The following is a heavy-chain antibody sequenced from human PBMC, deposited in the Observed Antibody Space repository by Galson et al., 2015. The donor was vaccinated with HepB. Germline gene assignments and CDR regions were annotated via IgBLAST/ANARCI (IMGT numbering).Heavy chain of an antibody. CDR2: IIPIFGTA. CDR3: ARSLGYCSSTSCLGDYYYYGMDV. Sequence: SVKVSCKASGGTFSSYAISWVRQAPGQGLEWMGGIIPIFGTANYAQKFQGRVTITADESTSTAYLELSSLRSEDTAVYYCARSLGYCSSTSCLGDYYYYGMDVWGQGTTVTVSS. V-gene: IGHV1-69*13. D-gene: IGHD2-2*01. J-gene: IGHJ6*02. CDR1: GGTFSSYA.